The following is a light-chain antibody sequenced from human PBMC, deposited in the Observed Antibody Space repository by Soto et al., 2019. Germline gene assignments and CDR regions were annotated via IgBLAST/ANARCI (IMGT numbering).Light chain of an antibody. CDR3: SSYAGSNKFVV. J-gene: IGLJ2*01. Sequence: QSALTQPPSASGSPGQSVTISCTGTSGDVGGYDYVSWYQQHPGKAPKVMIYEVSKRPSGVPDRFSGSKSGNMASLTVSGLQAEDEADYYCSSYAGSNKFVVFGGGTKLTVL. V-gene: IGLV2-8*01. CDR2: EVS. CDR1: SGDVGGYDY.